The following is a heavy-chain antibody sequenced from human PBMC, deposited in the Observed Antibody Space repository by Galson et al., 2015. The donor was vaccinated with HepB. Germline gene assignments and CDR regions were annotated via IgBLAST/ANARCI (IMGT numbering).Heavy chain of an antibody. V-gene: IGHV1-24*01. J-gene: IGHJ4*02. CDR3: ATDLFPSGWYAY. CDR2: FDPEDGET. D-gene: IGHD6-19*01. CDR1: GYTLTELS. Sequence: SVKVSCKVSGYTLTELSMHWVRQAPGKGLEWMGGFDPEDGETIYAQKFQGRVTMTEDTSTDTAYMELSSLRSEDTAVYYCATDLFPSGWYAYWGQGTLVTVSS.